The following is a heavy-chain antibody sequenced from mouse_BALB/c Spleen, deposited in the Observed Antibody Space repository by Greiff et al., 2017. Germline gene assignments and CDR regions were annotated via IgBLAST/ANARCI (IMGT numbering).Heavy chain of an antibody. V-gene: IGHV5-17*02. Sequence: EVHLVESGGGLVQPGGSRKLSCAASGFTFSSFGMHWVRQAPEKGLEWVAYISSGSSTIYYADTVKGRFTISRDNPKNTLFLQMTSLRSEDTAMYYCASYGSSYYAMDYWGQGTSVTVSS. CDR3: ASYGSSYYAMDY. CDR1: GFTFSSFG. D-gene: IGHD1-1*01. CDR2: ISSGSSTI. J-gene: IGHJ4*01.